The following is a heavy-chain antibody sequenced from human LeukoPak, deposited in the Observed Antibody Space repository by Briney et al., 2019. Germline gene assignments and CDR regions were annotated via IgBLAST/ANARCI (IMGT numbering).Heavy chain of an antibody. CDR2: FYHSGNS. D-gene: IGHD4-11*01. Sequence: SETLSPTCAVSGYSISSGYYWGWIRQPPGKGLEWIGSFYHSGNSYYNPSLKSRVSISVDTSKNQFSLNLSSVTAADTALYYCARHDFYSNYPHNWFDPWGQGTLVTVSS. V-gene: IGHV4-38-2*01. CDR1: GYSISSGYY. J-gene: IGHJ5*02. CDR3: ARHDFYSNYPHNWFDP.